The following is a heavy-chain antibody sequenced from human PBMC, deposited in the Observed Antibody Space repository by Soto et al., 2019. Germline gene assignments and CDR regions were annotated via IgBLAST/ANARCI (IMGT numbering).Heavy chain of an antibody. D-gene: IGHD3-3*01. CDR3: ARENDVLRFLEWYGLHYGMDV. V-gene: IGHV3-48*02. CDR2: ISSSSSTI. CDR1: GFTFSSYS. J-gene: IGHJ6*02. Sequence: VGSLRLSCAASGFTFSSYSMNWVRQAPGKGLEWVSYISSSSSTIYYADSVKGRFTISRDNAKNSLYLQMNSLRDEDTAVYYCARENDVLRFLEWYGLHYGMDVWGQGTTVTVSS.